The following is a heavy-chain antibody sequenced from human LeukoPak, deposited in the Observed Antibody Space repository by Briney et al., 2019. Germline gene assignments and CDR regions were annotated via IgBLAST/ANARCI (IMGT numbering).Heavy chain of an antibody. J-gene: IGHJ4*02. V-gene: IGHV1-2*02. D-gene: IGHD3-10*01. CDR2: INPNSGGT. CDR3: ARGLSRMVRGAQQGY. Sequence: GASVEVSCKASGYTFTGYYMHWVRQAPGQGLEWMGWINPNSGGTNYAQKFQGRVTMTRDTSISTAYMELSRLRSDDTAVYYCARGLSRMVRGAQQGYWGQGTLVTVSS. CDR1: GYTFTGYY.